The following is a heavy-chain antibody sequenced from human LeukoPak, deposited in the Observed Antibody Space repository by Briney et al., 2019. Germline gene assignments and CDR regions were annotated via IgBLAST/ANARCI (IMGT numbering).Heavy chain of an antibody. V-gene: IGHV1-8*03. D-gene: IGHD6-19*01. CDR3: ARGGDRGSSGWFYYYYYVDV. J-gene: IGHJ6*03. CDR2: MNPNSGNT. CDR1: GYTFTSYD. Sequence: ASVKVSCKASGYTFTSYDINWVRQATGQGLEWMGWMNPNSGNTGYAQKFQGRVTITRNTSISTAYMELSSLRSEDTAVYYCARGGDRGSSGWFYYYYYVDVWGKGTTVTVSS.